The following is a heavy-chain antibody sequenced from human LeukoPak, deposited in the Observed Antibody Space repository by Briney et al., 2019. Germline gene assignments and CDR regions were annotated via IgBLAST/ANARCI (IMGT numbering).Heavy chain of an antibody. D-gene: IGHD5-12*01. Sequence: SETLSLTCTVSGGSINSYYWSWIRQPPGKGLEWIGYIYYSGRTNYNPSLKSRVTISVDTSKNQFSLKLSSVTAADTAVYYCARANSGYYLGGFDYWGQGTLVTVSS. CDR3: ARANSGYYLGGFDY. CDR1: GGSINSYY. J-gene: IGHJ4*02. CDR2: IYYSGRT. V-gene: IGHV4-59*01.